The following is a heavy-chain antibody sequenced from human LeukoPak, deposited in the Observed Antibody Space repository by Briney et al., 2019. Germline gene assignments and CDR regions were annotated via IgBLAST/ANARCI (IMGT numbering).Heavy chain of an antibody. D-gene: IGHD3-10*01. CDR2: IKQDGGEK. Sequence: GGSLRLSCAASGFTFSSYWMSWVRQAPGKGLEWVANIKQDGGEKYYVDSVKGRFTISRDNAKNSLYLQMNSLRAEDTAVYYCAREARGPLRVYYYYYYMDVWGKGTTVTVSS. CDR1: GFTFSSYW. J-gene: IGHJ6*03. V-gene: IGHV3-7*01. CDR3: AREARGPLRVYYYYYYMDV.